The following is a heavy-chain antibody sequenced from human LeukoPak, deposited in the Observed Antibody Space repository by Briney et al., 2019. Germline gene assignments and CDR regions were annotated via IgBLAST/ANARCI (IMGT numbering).Heavy chain of an antibody. CDR3: AKVALVYYYYGMDV. V-gene: IGHV3-21*04. Sequence: GGSLRLSCAATGSTFSSYSMIWVRQAPGKGLEWVSSISSSSSYIYYADSVKGRFTISRDNAKNSLYLQMNSLRAGDTAVCYCAKVALVYYYYGMDVWGQGTTVTVSS. CDR2: ISSSSSYI. CDR1: GSTFSSYS. D-gene: IGHD6-6*01. J-gene: IGHJ6*02.